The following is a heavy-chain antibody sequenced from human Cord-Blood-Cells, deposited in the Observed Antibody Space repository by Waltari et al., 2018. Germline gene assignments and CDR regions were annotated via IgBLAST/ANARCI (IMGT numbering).Heavy chain of an antibody. D-gene: IGHD6-13*01. CDR2: INHSGST. V-gene: IGHV4-34*01. CDR3: ARAPFSSSWYFDY. CDR1: GGSFSGYY. J-gene: IGHJ4*02. Sequence: QVQLQQWGAGLLKPSETLSLTCAVYGGSFSGYYWSWIRQPPGKGLEWIGEINHSGSTNYNPSLKSGVTISVDTSKNQFSLKLSSVTAADTAVYYCARAPFSSSWYFDYWGQGTLVTVSA.